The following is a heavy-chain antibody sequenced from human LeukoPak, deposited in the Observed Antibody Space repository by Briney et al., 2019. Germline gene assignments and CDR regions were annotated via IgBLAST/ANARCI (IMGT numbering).Heavy chain of an antibody. CDR1: GGSISSSSYY. CDR2: IYYSGST. D-gene: IGHD5-12*01. V-gene: IGHV4-39*01. Sequence: SETLSLTCTVSGGSISSSSYYWGWIRQPPGKGLEWIGSIYYSGSTYYNPSLKSRVTISVDTSKNQFSLKLSSVTAADTAVYYCARHAVGIVATNDYYGMDVWGQGTTVTVSS. J-gene: IGHJ6*02. CDR3: ARHAVGIVATNDYYGMDV.